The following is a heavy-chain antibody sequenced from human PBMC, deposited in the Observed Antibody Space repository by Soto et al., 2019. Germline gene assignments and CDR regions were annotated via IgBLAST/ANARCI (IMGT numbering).Heavy chain of an antibody. V-gene: IGHV3-13*01. Sequence: EVQLVESGGGLVQPGGSLRLSCAASGFTFSSYDMHWVRQATGKGLEWVSAIGTAGDTYYPGSVKGRFTISRENAKNSLYLQINSLRAGDTAVYYCARANIVATTRGYYYYYYMDVWGKGTTVTVSS. D-gene: IGHD5-12*01. CDR1: GFTFSSYD. CDR2: IGTAGDT. CDR3: ARANIVATTRGYYYYYYMDV. J-gene: IGHJ6*03.